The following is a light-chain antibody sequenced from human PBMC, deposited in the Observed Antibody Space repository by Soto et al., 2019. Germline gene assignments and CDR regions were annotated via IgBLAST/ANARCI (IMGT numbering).Light chain of an antibody. CDR2: GAS. CDR3: QQYNKWPQT. Sequence: VLTQSPATLSVFPGDRATLSCRASQSVATNLAWYQQRPGQAPRLLIYGASKRAIGLPARFSGSGSGTEFTLTITSLQSEDFAVYYCQQYNKWPQTFGQGTKVDIK. J-gene: IGKJ1*01. V-gene: IGKV3-15*01. CDR1: QSVATN.